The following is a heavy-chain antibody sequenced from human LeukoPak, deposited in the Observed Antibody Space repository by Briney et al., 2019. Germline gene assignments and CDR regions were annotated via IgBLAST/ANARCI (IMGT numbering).Heavy chain of an antibody. V-gene: IGHV4-61*02. D-gene: IGHD5-18*01. CDR2: IYTSGST. Sequence: SETLSLTCTVSGGSISSGSYYWSWIRQPAGKGLEWIGRIYTSGSTNYNPSLKSRVTISVDTSKNRFSLKLSSVTAADTAVYYCAGGYSPSSYFDYWGQGTLVTVSS. CDR3: AGGYSPSSYFDY. J-gene: IGHJ4*02. CDR1: GGSISSGSYY.